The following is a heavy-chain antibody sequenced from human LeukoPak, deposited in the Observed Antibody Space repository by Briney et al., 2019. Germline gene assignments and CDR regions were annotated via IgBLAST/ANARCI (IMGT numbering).Heavy chain of an antibody. CDR1: GFTFSDYY. J-gene: IGHJ3*02. CDR2: ISSSGSTI. Sequence: AGGSLRLSCAASGFTFSDYYMSWIRQAPGKGLEWVSYISSSGSTIYYADSVKGRFTISRDNAENSLYLQMNSLRAEDTAVYYCAKYYYDSSGYYPDAFDIWGQGTMVTVSS. V-gene: IGHV3-11*01. D-gene: IGHD3-22*01. CDR3: AKYYYDSSGYYPDAFDI.